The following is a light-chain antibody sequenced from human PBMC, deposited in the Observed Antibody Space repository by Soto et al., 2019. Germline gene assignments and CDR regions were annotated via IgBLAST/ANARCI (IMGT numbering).Light chain of an antibody. CDR2: GAS. Sequence: DIQMTQSPSSLSASVGDRVTITCRASEHISTFLNWYQQKPGKAPKLLIFGASSLQSGVPSRFSGSGSGTDFTLAISSLQPGDFATYFCQQSYNIPRTFGQGTKVDIK. CDR1: EHISTF. V-gene: IGKV1-39*01. J-gene: IGKJ1*01. CDR3: QQSYNIPRT.